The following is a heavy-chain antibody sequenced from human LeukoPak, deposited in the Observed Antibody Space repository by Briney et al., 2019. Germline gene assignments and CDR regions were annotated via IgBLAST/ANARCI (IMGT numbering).Heavy chain of an antibody. CDR3: ARSEYYDFWSGYYHFDY. CDR2: IYYSGST. V-gene: IGHV4-39*07. Sequence: SETLSLTCTVSGGSISSSSYYWGWIRQPPGKGLEWIGSIYYSGSTYYNPSPKSRVTISVDTSKNQFSLKLSSVTAADTAVYYCARSEYYDFWSGYYHFDYWGQGTLVTVSS. J-gene: IGHJ4*02. D-gene: IGHD3-3*01. CDR1: GGSISSSSYY.